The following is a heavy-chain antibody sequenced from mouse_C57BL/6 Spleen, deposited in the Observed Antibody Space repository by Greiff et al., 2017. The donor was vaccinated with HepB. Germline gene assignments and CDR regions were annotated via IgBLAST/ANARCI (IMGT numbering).Heavy chain of an antibody. CDR2: IDPETGGT. V-gene: IGHV1-15*01. CDR1: GYTFTDYE. Sequence: VQLKESGAELVRPGASVTLSCKASGYTFTDYEMHWVKQTPVHGLEWIGAIDPETGGTAYNQKFKGKAILTADKSSSTAYMELRSLTSEDSAVYYCTGEVAMDYWGQGTSVTVSS. CDR3: TGEVAMDY. J-gene: IGHJ4*01.